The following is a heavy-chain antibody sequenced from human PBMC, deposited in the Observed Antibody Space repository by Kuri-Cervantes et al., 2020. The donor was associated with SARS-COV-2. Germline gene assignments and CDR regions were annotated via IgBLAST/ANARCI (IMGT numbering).Heavy chain of an antibody. CDR1: GESVSSNSAA. D-gene: IGHD3-22*01. Sequence: TLSLTCAISGESVSSNSAAWDWIRQSPSRGLEWLGRTYYNSQWYTDYSPSVKSRIIIRSDTSKNHVSLQLNSVTPEDTAVYYCAREQISLIVLQSGTFAIWGQGTMVTVSS. V-gene: IGHV6-1*01. J-gene: IGHJ3*02. CDR2: TYYNSQWYT. CDR3: AREQISLIVLQSGTFAI.